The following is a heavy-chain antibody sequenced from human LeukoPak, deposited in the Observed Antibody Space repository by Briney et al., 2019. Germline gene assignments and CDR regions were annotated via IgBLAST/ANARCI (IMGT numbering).Heavy chain of an antibody. CDR1: GFTFSSYG. D-gene: IGHD3-16*02. V-gene: IGHV3-33*08. CDR2: IWYDGSNK. CDR3: ARPPYDYDYVWGSYRH. J-gene: IGHJ4*02. Sequence: GESLRLSCAASGFTFSSYGMHWVRQAPGKGLEWVAVIWYDGSNKYYAGSVKGRFTISRDNSKNTLYLQMNSLRAEDTAVYYCARPPYDYDYVWGSYRHWGQGTLVTVSS.